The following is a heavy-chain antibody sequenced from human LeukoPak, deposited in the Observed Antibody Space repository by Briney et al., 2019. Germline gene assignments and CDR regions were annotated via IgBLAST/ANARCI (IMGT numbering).Heavy chain of an antibody. CDR1: GYTFTGYY. CDR2: IIPIFGTA. D-gene: IGHD3/OR15-3a*01. V-gene: IGHV1-69*05. Sequence: GASVKVSCKASGYTFTGYYMHWVRQAPGQGLEWMGGIIPIFGTANYAQKFQGRVTITTDESTSTAYMELSSLRSEDTAVYYCARESRDFGPVHTNSWSGYWFDPWGQGTLVTVSS. CDR3: ARESRDFGPVHTNSWSGYWFDP. J-gene: IGHJ5*02.